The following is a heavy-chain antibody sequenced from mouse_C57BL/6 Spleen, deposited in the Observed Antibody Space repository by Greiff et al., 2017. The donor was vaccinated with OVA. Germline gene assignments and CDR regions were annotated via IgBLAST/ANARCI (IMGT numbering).Heavy chain of an antibody. V-gene: IGHV1-64*01. CDR2: IHPNSGST. CDR3: ARYYYGSSGFDY. D-gene: IGHD1-1*01. CDR1: GYTFTSYW. J-gene: IGHJ2*01. Sequence: QVQLQQPGAELVKPGASVKLSCKASGYTFTSYWMHWVKQRPGQGLEWIGMIHPNSGSTNYNEKFKSKATLTVDKSSSTAYMQLSSLTSEDSAVYYCARYYYGSSGFDYWGQGTTLTVSS.